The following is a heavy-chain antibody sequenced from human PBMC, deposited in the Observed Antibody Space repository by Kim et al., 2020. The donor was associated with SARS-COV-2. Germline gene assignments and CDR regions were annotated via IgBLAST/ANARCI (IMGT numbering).Heavy chain of an antibody. V-gene: IGHV7-4-1*02. CDR2: INTNTGNP. CDR1: GYTFTSYA. CDR3: ARDKRKLLWFGGPLGWYGMDV. D-gene: IGHD3-10*01. J-gene: IGHJ6*02. Sequence: ASVKVSCKASGYTFTSYAMNWVRQAPGQGLEWMGRINTNTGNPTYAQGFTGRFVFSLDTSVSTAYLQISSLKAEDTAVYYCARDKRKLLWFGGPLGWYGMDVWGQETTVTVSS.